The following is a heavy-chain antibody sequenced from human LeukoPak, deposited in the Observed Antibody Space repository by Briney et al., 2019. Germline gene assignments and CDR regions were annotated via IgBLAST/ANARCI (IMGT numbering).Heavy chain of an antibody. V-gene: IGHV3-30*02. CDR2: IWYGGSNK. Sequence: PGGSLRLSCAASGFTFSSYGMHWVRQAPGKGLEWVAVIWYGGSNKYYADSVKGRFTISRDNSKNTLYLQMNSLRAEDTAVYYCAKGYCSGGSCPGFDIWGQGTMVTVSS. CDR1: GFTFSSYG. D-gene: IGHD2-15*01. J-gene: IGHJ3*02. CDR3: AKGYCSGGSCPGFDI.